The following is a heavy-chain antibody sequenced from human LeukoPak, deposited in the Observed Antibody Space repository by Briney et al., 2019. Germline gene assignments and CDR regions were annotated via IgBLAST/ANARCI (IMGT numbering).Heavy chain of an antibody. CDR1: GGSISSNNW. V-gene: IGHV4-4*02. CDR3: ARGRYLTTLGGAAAGFLDN. D-gene: IGHD6-13*01. CDR2: MYHSGST. J-gene: IGHJ4*02. Sequence: SETLSLTCAVSGGSISSNNWWNWVRQPPGKGLEWIGEMYHSGSTNYNPSLKSRVTISVDTSQKQFSLRLNSLTAADTAVYYCARGRYLTTLGGAAAGFLDNWGQGTLVTVSS.